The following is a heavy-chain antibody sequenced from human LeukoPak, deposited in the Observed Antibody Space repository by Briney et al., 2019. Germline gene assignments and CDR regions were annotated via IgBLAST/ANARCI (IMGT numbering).Heavy chain of an antibody. D-gene: IGHD1-26*01. CDR3: ARGGSYLSAFDI. J-gene: IGHJ3*02. CDR1: GFAFSNYW. V-gene: IGHV3-7*04. CDR2: INQHGSER. Sequence: GGSLRLSCAASGFAFSNYWMSWVRQAPGKGLEWVANINQHGSERYYVDSVKGRFTISRDNAKNSLFLQMNSLRAEDTAVYYCARGGSYLSAFDIWGQGTMVTVSS.